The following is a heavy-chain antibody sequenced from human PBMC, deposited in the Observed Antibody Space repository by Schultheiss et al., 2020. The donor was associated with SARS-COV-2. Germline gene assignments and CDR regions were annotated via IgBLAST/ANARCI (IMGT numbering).Heavy chain of an antibody. Sequence: SETLSLTCTVSGGSISSSNWWSWVRQPPGKGLEWIGEIYHSGSTNYNPSLKSRVTISVDTSKNQFSLKLSSVTAADTAVYYCARVGMGYCSSTSCYPGVGYFDYWGQGTLVTVSS. J-gene: IGHJ4*02. CDR3: ARVGMGYCSSTSCYPGVGYFDY. V-gene: IGHV4-4*02. D-gene: IGHD2-2*01. CDR1: GGSISSSNW. CDR2: IYHSGST.